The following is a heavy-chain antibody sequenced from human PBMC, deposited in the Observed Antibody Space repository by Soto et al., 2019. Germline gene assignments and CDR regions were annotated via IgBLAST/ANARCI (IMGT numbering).Heavy chain of an antibody. D-gene: IGHD1-26*01. V-gene: IGHV1-69*01. J-gene: IGHJ3*02. Sequence: QVQLVQSGAEVKKPGSSVEVSCKASGGTFSSYAISWVRQAPGQGLEWMGGIIPIFGTANYEQKFQGRVTITADESTSTAHMELSSLRSKDTAVYYCARDPKRSYTDAFDIWGQGTMVTVSS. CDR2: IIPIFGTA. CDR1: GGTFSSYA. CDR3: ARDPKRSYTDAFDI.